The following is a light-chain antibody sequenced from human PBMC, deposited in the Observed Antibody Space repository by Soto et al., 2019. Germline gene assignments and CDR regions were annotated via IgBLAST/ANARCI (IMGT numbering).Light chain of an antibody. Sequence: ACVSWDPAEAATTFCPRNTSDVGRYNYVSWYQQHPGKAPKLIIYDVSSRPSGVSNRFSGSKSGNTASLTISGLQAEDEADYYCNSYTSSSTYVFGTGTKVTVL. V-gene: IGLV2-14*01. CDR2: DVS. J-gene: IGLJ1*01. CDR1: TSDVGRYNY. CDR3: NSYTSSSTYV.